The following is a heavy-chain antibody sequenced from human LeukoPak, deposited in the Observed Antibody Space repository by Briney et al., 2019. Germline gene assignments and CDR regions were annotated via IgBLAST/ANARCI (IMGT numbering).Heavy chain of an antibody. V-gene: IGHV3-7*01. CDR2: IKQDGSAK. D-gene: IGHD6-6*01. Sequence: GYLTRYSSASAFTFSSYWMSWVPQAQGKGLEWGANIKQDGSAKHYVDSVKGRFTISRDNAKKSLFLHMNSLRVEDTAVYYCARGSEYTSSTNYYFDYWGQGTLVTVSS. CDR1: AFTFSSYW. J-gene: IGHJ4*02. CDR3: ARGSEYTSSTNYYFDY.